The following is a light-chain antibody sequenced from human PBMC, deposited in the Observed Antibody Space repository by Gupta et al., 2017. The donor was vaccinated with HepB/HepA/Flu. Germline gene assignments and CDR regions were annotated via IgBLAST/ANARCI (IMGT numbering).Light chain of an antibody. Sequence: QSALTQPASVSGSPGQSITISCTGTSSDVGGYNYVSWYQQHPGKALKLMIYDVSNRPSGVSNRFSGSKSGNTASLTTSGLQAEDEADYYCSSYTSSSTYVFGTGTKVTVL. CDR1: SSDVGGYNY. CDR3: SSYTSSSTYV. V-gene: IGLV2-14*03. CDR2: DVS. J-gene: IGLJ1*01.